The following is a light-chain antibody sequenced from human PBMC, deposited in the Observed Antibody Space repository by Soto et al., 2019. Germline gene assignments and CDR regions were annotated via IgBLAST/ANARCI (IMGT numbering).Light chain of an antibody. CDR1: SSDVGGYNY. J-gene: IGLJ1*01. Sequence: QSALTQPASVSGSPGQSITISCTGTSSDVGGYNYVSWYQQHPGKAPKVMIYEVSDRPSGVSNRFSGSKSGNTASLTISGLQAEDEADYYCSSYTSSNTYVFGTGTKVPVL. V-gene: IGLV2-14*01. CDR2: EVS. CDR3: SSYTSSNTYV.